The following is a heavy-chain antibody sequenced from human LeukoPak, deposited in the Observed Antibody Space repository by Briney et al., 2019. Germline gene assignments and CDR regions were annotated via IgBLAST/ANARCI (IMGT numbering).Heavy chain of an antibody. J-gene: IGHJ4*02. CDR2: IKFDGSEI. V-gene: IGHV3-7*01. Sequence: GGSLRLSCAASGFSLSDYWMTWVRQAPGKGLECVGNIKFDGSEIYYLDSVRRRFSISRDNAKNSLYLHMNSLRVEDTAVYYCTRDLNHDSSGWGEGTLVTVSS. CDR3: TRDLNHDSSG. CDR1: GFSLSDYW. D-gene: IGHD3-22*01.